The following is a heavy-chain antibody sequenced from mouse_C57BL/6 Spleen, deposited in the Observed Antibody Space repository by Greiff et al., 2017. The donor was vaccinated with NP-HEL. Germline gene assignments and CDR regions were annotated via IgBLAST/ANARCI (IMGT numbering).Heavy chain of an antibody. CDR2: IYPGDGDT. D-gene: IGHD2-2*01. CDR1: GYAFSSSW. Sequence: VQLQQSGPELVKPGASVKISCKASGYAFSSSWMNWVKQRPGKGLEWIGRIYPGDGDTNYNGKFKGKATLTADKSSSTSYMQLSSLTSEDSAVYFCARRKDYGYDVFDYWGQGTTLTVSS. J-gene: IGHJ2*01. V-gene: IGHV1-82*01. CDR3: ARRKDYGYDVFDY.